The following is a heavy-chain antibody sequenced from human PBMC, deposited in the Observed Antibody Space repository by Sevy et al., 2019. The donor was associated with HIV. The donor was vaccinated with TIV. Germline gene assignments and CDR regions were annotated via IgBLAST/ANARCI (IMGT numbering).Heavy chain of an antibody. Sequence: GGSLRLSCAASGFTFSSYTMHCVRQAPGKGLERVANIIYDGSMKYYADSVKGRFTISRDNSKNTLYLQMNSLSAEDTAVYYCARDQHDYAGNLRTGWFDPWGQGILVIVSS. CDR2: IIYDGSMK. D-gene: IGHD4-17*01. CDR3: ARDQHDYAGNLRTGWFDP. V-gene: IGHV3-30-3*01. J-gene: IGHJ5*02. CDR1: GFTFSSYT.